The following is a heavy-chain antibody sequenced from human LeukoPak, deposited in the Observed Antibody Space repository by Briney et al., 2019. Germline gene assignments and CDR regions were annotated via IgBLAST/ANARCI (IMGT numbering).Heavy chain of an antibody. CDR2: ISYDGSNK. V-gene: IGHV3-30*18. Sequence: GRSLILPCAGSGFTFMSYLMHWVRQAPGKGLEWVAVISYDGSNKYYADSLKGRFTISRDNSKNTLYLQMNSLSVEDTAIYYCAKVVAKSDVAPHWRRGTLVTVSS. D-gene: IGHD2-15*01. J-gene: IGHJ4*02. CDR3: AKVVAKSDVAPH. CDR1: GFTFMSYL.